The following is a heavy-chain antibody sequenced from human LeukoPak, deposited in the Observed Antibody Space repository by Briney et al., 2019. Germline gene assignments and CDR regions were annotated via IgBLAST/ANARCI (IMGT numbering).Heavy chain of an antibody. D-gene: IGHD2-2*01. V-gene: IGHV3-7*01. Sequence: GGSLRLSCAASGFTFNRHWMTWVRQAPGKGLEWIADVNPDMSEKNYVESVKGRFTISRDKVKNSLYLQMNSLRGDDTAVYYCARDGLPVALDKWGQGTLVTVSS. J-gene: IGHJ4*02. CDR1: GFTFNRHW. CDR3: ARDGLPVALDK. CDR2: VNPDMSEK.